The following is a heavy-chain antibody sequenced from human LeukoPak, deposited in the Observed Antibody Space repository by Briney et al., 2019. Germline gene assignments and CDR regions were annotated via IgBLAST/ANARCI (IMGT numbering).Heavy chain of an antibody. CDR3: ARGIEALPFYFEI. J-gene: IGHJ4*02. CDR1: AFTLCIFS. Sequence: GGSLRLSCAASAFTLCIFSMHWVRQVPGKGLVWVSRINGDGSSTNYADSVKGRFTISRDNAKKTVYLQMNSLRAEDTAVYYCARGIEALPFYFEIWGQGTLVTVSS. V-gene: IGHV3-74*01. D-gene: IGHD6-6*01. CDR2: INGDGSST.